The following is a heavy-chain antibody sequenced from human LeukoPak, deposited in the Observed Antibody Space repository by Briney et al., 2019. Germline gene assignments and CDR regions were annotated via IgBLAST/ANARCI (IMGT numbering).Heavy chain of an antibody. CDR1: GYTFTSYG. Sequence: GASVKVSCKASGYTFTSYGISWVRQAPGQGLEWMGWITAYNDNTNYAQKLQGRVTMITGTSTSTAYMELRSLRSDDTAVYYCARALLWFGEPSHIDYWGQGTLVTASS. J-gene: IGHJ4*02. CDR3: ARALLWFGEPSHIDY. CDR2: ITAYNDNT. V-gene: IGHV1-18*01. D-gene: IGHD3-10*01.